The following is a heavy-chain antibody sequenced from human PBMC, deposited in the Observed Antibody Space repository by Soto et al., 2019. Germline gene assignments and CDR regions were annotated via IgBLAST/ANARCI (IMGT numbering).Heavy chain of an antibody. D-gene: IGHD3-22*01. Sequence: GGSLRLSCAASGLTFSSYAMNWVRQGPGKGLEWVSSISGSGNNIYYGDSVKGRFTISRDNAKNSLYLQMNSLRAEDTAVYYCARDEGYYDRSGYSDYWGQGTLVTVSS. CDR3: ARDEGYYDRSGYSDY. CDR2: ISGSGNNI. V-gene: IGHV3-21*04. J-gene: IGHJ4*02. CDR1: GLTFSSYA.